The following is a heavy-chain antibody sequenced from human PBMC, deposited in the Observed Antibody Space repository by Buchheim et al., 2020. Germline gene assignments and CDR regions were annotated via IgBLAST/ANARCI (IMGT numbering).Heavy chain of an antibody. J-gene: IGHJ6*02. CDR2: ISGSGGST. D-gene: IGHD2-2*02. CDR1: GFTFSSYA. Sequence: EVQLLESGGGLVQPGGSLRLSCAASGFTFSSYAMSWVRQAPGKGLEWVSAISGSGGSTYYADSVKGRFTISRDNSKNTLYLQMNSLRAEDTAVYYCAKVFGYCSSTSCHTAGRGYYYYGMDVWGQGTT. CDR3: AKVFGYCSSTSCHTAGRGYYYYGMDV. V-gene: IGHV3-23*01.